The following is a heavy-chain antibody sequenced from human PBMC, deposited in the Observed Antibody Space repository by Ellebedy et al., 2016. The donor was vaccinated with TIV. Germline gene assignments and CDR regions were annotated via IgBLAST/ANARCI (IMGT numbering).Heavy chain of an antibody. D-gene: IGHD2-21*01. J-gene: IGHJ4*02. CDR3: ARGGGCFGDSCYYADF. CDR2: ISDTSI. V-gene: IGHV3-69-1*01. CDR1: GFTFSAYA. Sequence: GESLKISCAASGFTFSAYAMHWVRQAPGKGLEWVSFISDTSIYYADAVEGRFTISRDNAKNSLYLQMNSLRAEDTAVYYCARGGGCFGDSCYYADFWGQGTLVTVSS.